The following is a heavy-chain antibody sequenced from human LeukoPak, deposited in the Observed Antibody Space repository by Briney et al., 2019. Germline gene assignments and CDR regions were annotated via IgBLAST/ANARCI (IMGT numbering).Heavy chain of an antibody. CDR1: GYTFTGYY. CDR2: INPNSGGT. Sequence: ASVKVSCKASGYTFTGYYMHWVRQAPGQGLEWMGWINPNSGGTNYAQKFQGRVTMTRDTSISTAYMELSRLRSDDTAVYYCARGWGRDCSGGSCYSSAFDIWGQGTMVTVSS. CDR3: ARGWGRDCSGGSCYSSAFDI. J-gene: IGHJ3*02. D-gene: IGHD2-15*01. V-gene: IGHV1-2*02.